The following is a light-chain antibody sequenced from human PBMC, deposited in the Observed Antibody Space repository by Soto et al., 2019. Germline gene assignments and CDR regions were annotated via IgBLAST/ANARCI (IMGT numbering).Light chain of an antibody. CDR3: QQYASAPPP. CDR2: GGS. Sequence: EIVLTQSPGTLSLSPGERATLSCRASQSVSSTYLAWYQQRPGQAPRLLIYGGSSRATGIPDRFSGSGSVTDFTLTISRLEPEDFAVYCCQQYASAPPPFGGGTKVEIK. V-gene: IGKV3-20*01. J-gene: IGKJ4*01. CDR1: QSVSSTY.